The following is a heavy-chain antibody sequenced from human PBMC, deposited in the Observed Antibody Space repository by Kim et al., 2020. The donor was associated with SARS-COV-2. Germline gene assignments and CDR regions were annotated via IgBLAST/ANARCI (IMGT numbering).Heavy chain of an antibody. J-gene: IGHJ5*02. D-gene: IGHD2-2*01. CDR2: ITSGFST. CDR3: ARDSEHITSWYAH. Sequence: ESLKISCAASGFTFSSYNMNWVRHVPGKGLEWVSSITSGFSTYYADSVRGRVIISRDNAKTSLYLQMDSLRAEDSAVYYCARDSEHITSWYAHWGRGTVVTVSS. CDR1: GFTFSSYN. V-gene: IGHV3-21*01.